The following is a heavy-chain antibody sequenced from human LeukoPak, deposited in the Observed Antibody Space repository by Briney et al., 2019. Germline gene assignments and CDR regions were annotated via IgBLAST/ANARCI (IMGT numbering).Heavy chain of an antibody. CDR1: GYTITGYY. V-gene: IGHV1-2*02. Sequence: ASVKVSCKASGYTITGYYIHWVRQAPGQGLEWMGWINPNSGGTNYAQKFQGRVTMTRDTSISTAYMDLSRLRSDDTAVYYCARGSIVGATFDYFDYWSQGTLVTVSS. D-gene: IGHD1-26*01. CDR3: ARGSIVGATFDYFDY. CDR2: INPNSGGT. J-gene: IGHJ4*02.